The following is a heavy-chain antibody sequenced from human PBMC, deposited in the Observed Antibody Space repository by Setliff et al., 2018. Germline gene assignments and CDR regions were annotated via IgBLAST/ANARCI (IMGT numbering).Heavy chain of an antibody. CDR1: GGSISSYY. J-gene: IGHJ4*02. CDR2: IYTSGST. Sequence: NPSETLSLTCTVSGGSISSYYWSWIRQPAGKGLEWIGLIYTSGSTNYNPSLKSRVTISVDTSKNQFSLNLSSVTAADTAVYYCARGPRYSGSYYVNYWGQGTLVTVSS. V-gene: IGHV4-4*07. D-gene: IGHD1-26*01. CDR3: ARGPRYSGSYYVNY.